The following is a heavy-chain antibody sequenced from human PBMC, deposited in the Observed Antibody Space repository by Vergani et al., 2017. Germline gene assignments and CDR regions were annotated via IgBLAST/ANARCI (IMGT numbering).Heavy chain of an antibody. CDR1: GFTFNQYG. Sequence: QVQLVESGGGVVQPGRSLRLSCAASGFTFNQYGMHWVRQAPGKGLEWVAVTWYDGNNKQYADSVKGRFTISRDNSKSTMYLQMNSLRDEDTGVYYCAREGIGYYDSSGYSPFDYWGQGTLVTVSS. CDR3: AREGIGYYDSSGYSPFDY. D-gene: IGHD3-22*01. J-gene: IGHJ4*02. V-gene: IGHV3-33*01. CDR2: TWYDGNNK.